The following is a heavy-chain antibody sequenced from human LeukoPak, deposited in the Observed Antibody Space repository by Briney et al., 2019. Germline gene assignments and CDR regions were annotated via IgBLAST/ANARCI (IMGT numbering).Heavy chain of an antibody. Sequence: SETLSLTCTVSGGSISSDYWSWIRQSPGKGLEWIGYIYYSGTTSYNPSLKSRVTISLDTSKNQFSLKLSSVTAADTAVYYCARDGPQWLAAFDYWDQGALVTVSS. D-gene: IGHD6-19*01. J-gene: IGHJ4*02. CDR3: ARDGPQWLAAFDY. CDR1: GGSISSDY. V-gene: IGHV4-59*01. CDR2: IYYSGTT.